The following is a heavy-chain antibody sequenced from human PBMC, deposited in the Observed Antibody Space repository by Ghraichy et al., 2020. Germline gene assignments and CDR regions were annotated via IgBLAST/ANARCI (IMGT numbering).Heavy chain of an antibody. Sequence: ASVKISCKASGYTFIRHYIHWVRQAPGKGLEWMGKISPNAGRTSYAQGFQGRLSMTSDTSTSTVFMELSSLKSDDTAVYYCARGEVNMVRRASISFHQYAMDVWGQGTTVTVSS. CDR2: ISPNAGRT. D-gene: IGHD3-10*01. CDR1: GYTFIRHY. V-gene: IGHV1-46*01. CDR3: ARGEVNMVRRASISFHQYAMDV. J-gene: IGHJ6*02.